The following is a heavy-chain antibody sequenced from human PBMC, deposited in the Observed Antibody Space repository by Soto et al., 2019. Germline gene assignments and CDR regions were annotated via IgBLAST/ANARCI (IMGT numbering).Heavy chain of an antibody. CDR1: GFRFTSYW. D-gene: IGHD3-9*01. V-gene: IGHV5-51*01. J-gene: IGHJ5*01. CDR2: ISPIDSDT. Sequence: PGESLKISCKGSGFRFTSYWIGWVRQMPGKGLEWMGIISPIDSDTRYSPSFEGQVTISADSSINTAYLQWSSLKASDTGIYYCARQSYYDVLTGYLNWFDSWGRGTQVTVSS. CDR3: ARQSYYDVLTGYLNWFDS.